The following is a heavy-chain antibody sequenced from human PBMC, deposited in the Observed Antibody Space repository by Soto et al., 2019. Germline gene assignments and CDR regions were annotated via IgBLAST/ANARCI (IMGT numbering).Heavy chain of an antibody. V-gene: IGHV4-4*02. D-gene: IGHD1-1*01. CDR3: VRHWSSSGNNWFDP. CDR2: IWHTGRP. J-gene: IGHJ5*02. CDR1: GDSLTNNHW. Sequence: SETLSLTCDVSGDSLTNNHWWSWVRQAPGKGLEWIGEIWHTGRPNYNPSLKSRVAISIDKSKNQFSLKLSSMTAADTAVYYCVRHWSSSGNNWFDPWGQGTQVTVSS.